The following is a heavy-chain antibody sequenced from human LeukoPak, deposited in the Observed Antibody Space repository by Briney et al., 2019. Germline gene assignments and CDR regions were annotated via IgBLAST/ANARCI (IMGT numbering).Heavy chain of an antibody. Sequence: GGSLRLSCAASGFTFSSYSMNWVRQAPGKGLEWVSYISSSSSTIYYADSVKGRFTISRDNSKNTLYLQMNSLRAEDTAVYYCARDLDYYDSGGYYYSLVLDYWGQGTLVTVSS. D-gene: IGHD3-22*01. CDR3: ARDLDYYDSGGYYYSLVLDY. J-gene: IGHJ4*02. CDR1: GFTFSSYS. V-gene: IGHV3-48*01. CDR2: ISSSSSTI.